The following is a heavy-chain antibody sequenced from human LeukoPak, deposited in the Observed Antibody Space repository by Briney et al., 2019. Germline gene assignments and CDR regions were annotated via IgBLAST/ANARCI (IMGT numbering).Heavy chain of an antibody. Sequence: LETLSLTCTVSGGSISSYYWSWIRQPPGKGLEWIGYIYYSGSTNYNPSLKSRVTISVDTSKNQFSLKLSSVTAADTAVYYCARVGEGSSWYYYYYGMDVWGQGTTVTVSS. CDR1: GGSISSYY. D-gene: IGHD6-13*01. V-gene: IGHV4-59*08. CDR2: IYYSGST. CDR3: ARVGEGSSWYYYYYGMDV. J-gene: IGHJ6*02.